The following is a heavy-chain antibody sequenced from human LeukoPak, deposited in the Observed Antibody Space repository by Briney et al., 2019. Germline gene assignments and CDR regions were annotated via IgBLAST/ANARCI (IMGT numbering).Heavy chain of an antibody. J-gene: IGHJ4*02. Sequence: GGSLRLSRAASVFTLIDNYMSWARPAPGEGLEWVSVIFSGVSTTYADSVKGRFTISRDNSKNTLYLQMNSLRAQNRAVSYCARVRPYCSGGNCCYYFAYWGQGTLVVVSS. CDR2: IFSGVST. CDR1: VFTLIDNY. D-gene: IGHD2-15*01. CDR3: ARVRPYCSGGNCCYYFAY. V-gene: IGHV3-66*01.